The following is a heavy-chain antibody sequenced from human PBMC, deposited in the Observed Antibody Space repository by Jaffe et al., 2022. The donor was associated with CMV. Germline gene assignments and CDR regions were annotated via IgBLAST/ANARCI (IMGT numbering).Heavy chain of an antibody. CDR3: TAGMPTSDTAMVIYYYYGMDV. V-gene: IGHV3-15*01. J-gene: IGHJ6*02. CDR2: IKSKTDGGTT. CDR1: GFTFSNAW. Sequence: EVQLVESGGGLVKPGGSLRLSCAASGFTFSNAWMSWVRQAPGKGLEWVGRIKSKTDGGTTDYAAPVKGRFTISRDDSKNTLFLQMNSLKTEDTAVYYCTAGMPTSDTAMVIYYYYGMDVWGQGTTVTVSS. D-gene: IGHD5-18*01.